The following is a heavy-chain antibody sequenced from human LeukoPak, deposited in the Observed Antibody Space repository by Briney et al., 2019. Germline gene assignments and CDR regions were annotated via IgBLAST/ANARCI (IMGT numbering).Heavy chain of an antibody. J-gene: IGHJ3*01. Sequence: SETLSLTCTVSGDSISIGDYYWSWIRQPAGKGLEWIGCVASSGSTNYNPSRNSRVTISVDTSKNHFSLKLSSVTTADTAVYFCARGPYSYDSSGAFDVWGQGTMVTVSS. V-gene: IGHV4-61*02. D-gene: IGHD3-22*01. CDR2: VASSGST. CDR3: ARGPYSYDSSGAFDV. CDR1: GDSISIGDYY.